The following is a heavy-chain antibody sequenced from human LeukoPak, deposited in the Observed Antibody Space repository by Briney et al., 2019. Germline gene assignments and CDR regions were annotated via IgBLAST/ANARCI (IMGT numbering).Heavy chain of an antibody. CDR1: GFTFSSYG. J-gene: IGHJ4*02. V-gene: IGHV3-33*01. CDR2: IWYVGSNK. Sequence: GRSLRLSCAASGFTFSSYGMHWVRQAPGKGLEWVAVIWYVGSNKYYADSVKGRFTISRDNSKNTLYLQMNSLRAEDTAVYYCARTPQWLGSYYFDYWGQGTLVTVSS. D-gene: IGHD6-19*01. CDR3: ARTPQWLGSYYFDY.